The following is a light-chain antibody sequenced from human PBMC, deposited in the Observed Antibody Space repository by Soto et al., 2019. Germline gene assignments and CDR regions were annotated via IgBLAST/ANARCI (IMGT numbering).Light chain of an antibody. CDR3: LRYNAFSQA. Sequence: DIQLTQSPSTLSASVGDRVTITCRASQSMNSWLAWYQQKPGEAPKVLIYDASSLGNGVPSRFSGSGSGTEFTLTIGSLQPEDFATYYGLRYNAFSQAFGQGTKVEI. V-gene: IGKV1-5*01. CDR2: DAS. CDR1: QSMNSW. J-gene: IGKJ1*01.